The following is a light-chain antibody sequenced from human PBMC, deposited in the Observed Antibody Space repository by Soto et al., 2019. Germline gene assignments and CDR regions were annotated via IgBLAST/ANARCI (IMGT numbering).Light chain of an antibody. Sequence: DLVMTPSPDSLAVSLGPSSTINCESSQTVFFSTNNKNYLAWYQQRPGQPPKLLISWASIRESGVPDRFSGSGSGTHFTLTIDSLQAEDVALYYCQQYYDAPRTFGQGSKVDVK. CDR2: WAS. V-gene: IGKV4-1*01. J-gene: IGKJ1*01. CDR1: QTVFFSTNNKNY. CDR3: QQYYDAPRT.